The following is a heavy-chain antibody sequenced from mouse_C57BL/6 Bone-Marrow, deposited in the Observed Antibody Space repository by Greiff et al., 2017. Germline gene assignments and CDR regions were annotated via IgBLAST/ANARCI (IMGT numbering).Heavy chain of an antibody. Sequence: VQLQQSGAELVRPGASVKLSCTASGFNIKDDYMHWVKQRPEQGLEWIGWIDPENGDTEYASKFQGKATITAYTSSNTAYLQLSSLTSEDTAVYYCTRVFYFDYWGQGTTLTVSS. CDR3: TRVFYFDY. J-gene: IGHJ2*01. CDR1: GFNIKDDY. V-gene: IGHV14-4*01. CDR2: IDPENGDT.